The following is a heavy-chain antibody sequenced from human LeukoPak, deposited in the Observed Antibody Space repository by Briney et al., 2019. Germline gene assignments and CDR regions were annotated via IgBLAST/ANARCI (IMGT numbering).Heavy chain of an antibody. CDR2: IKQDGSEK. CDR3: ARAYLIHY. CDR1: GFTFSSYY. Sequence: PGGSLRLSCAASGFTFSSYYMSWVRQAPGKGLEWVANIKQDGSEKYYVDSVKGRFTISRDNAKNSLYLQMNSLRAEDTAVYYCARAYLIHYWGQGTLVTVSS. D-gene: IGHD2-8*01. J-gene: IGHJ4*02. V-gene: IGHV3-7*04.